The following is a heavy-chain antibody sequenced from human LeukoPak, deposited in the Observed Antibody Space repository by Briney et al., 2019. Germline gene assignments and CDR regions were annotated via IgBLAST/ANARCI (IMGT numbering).Heavy chain of an antibody. J-gene: IGHJ4*02. Sequence: PSETLSLTCAVYGGSFSGYDWSWIRQPPGKGLEWIGKINHSGSTNYNPSLKSRITISVDTSKNQFSLKLSSVTAADTAVYYCARGRGTYYYDSSGHSHFDYWGQGTLVTVSS. CDR2: INHSGST. CDR1: GGSFSGYD. CDR3: ARGRGTYYYDSSGHSHFDY. V-gene: IGHV4-34*01. D-gene: IGHD3-22*01.